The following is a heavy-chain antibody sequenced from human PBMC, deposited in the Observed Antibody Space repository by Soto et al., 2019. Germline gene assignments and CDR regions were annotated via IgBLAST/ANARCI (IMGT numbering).Heavy chain of an antibody. CDR1: GGSFSGYY. CDR2: INHSGST. D-gene: IGHD4-4*01. Sequence: QVQLQKWGAGLLKPSETLSLTCAVYGGSFSGYYWSWIRQPPGKGLEWIGEINHSGSTNYNPSLKSRVTISVDTSKTQFSQKRSSVTAADTAVYYCAFTVTTGEFDYWGPGTLVTVSS. V-gene: IGHV4-34*01. J-gene: IGHJ4*02. CDR3: AFTVTTGEFDY.